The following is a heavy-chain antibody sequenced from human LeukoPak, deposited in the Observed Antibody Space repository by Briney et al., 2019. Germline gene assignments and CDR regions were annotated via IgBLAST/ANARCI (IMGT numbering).Heavy chain of an antibody. CDR1: GGTFSSYA. Sequence: SVKVSCKASGGTFSSYAINWVRQAPGQGLEWMGGIIPIFGTSNYAQKFQGRVTITADKSTSTAYMELSRLRSDDTAVYYCAPASGFGEFFLLDYWGQGTLVTVSS. CDR2: IIPIFGTS. D-gene: IGHD3-10*01. V-gene: IGHV1-69*06. J-gene: IGHJ4*02. CDR3: APASGFGEFFLLDY.